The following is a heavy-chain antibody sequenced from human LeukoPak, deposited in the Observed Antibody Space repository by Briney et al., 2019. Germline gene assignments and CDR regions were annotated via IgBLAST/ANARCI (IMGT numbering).Heavy chain of an antibody. CDR1: GYTFTSYD. V-gene: IGHV1-8*01. Sequence: ASVKVSCKASGYTFTSYDINWVRQATGQGLEWMGWMNPNSGNTGYAQKFQGRVTMTRNTSISTAYMELSSLRSDDTAVYYCARGRSEQQEYNWFDPWGQGTLVTVSS. J-gene: IGHJ5*02. CDR3: ARGRSEQQEYNWFDP. CDR2: MNPNSGNT. D-gene: IGHD6-13*01.